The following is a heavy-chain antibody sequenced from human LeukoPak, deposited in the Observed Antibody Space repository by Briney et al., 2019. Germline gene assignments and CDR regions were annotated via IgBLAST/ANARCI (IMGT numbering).Heavy chain of an antibody. CDR2: IYYSGST. V-gene: IGHV4-39*02. Sequence: PSETLSLTCTVSGGSISSSSYYWGWIRQPPGKGLEWIGSIYYSGSTYYNPSLKSRVTISVDTSKNQFSLKLSSVTAADTAVYYCAREEWFGERWGPGGLWGQGTLVTVSS. CDR3: AREEWFGERWGPGGL. D-gene: IGHD3-10*01. J-gene: IGHJ4*02. CDR1: GGSISSSSYY.